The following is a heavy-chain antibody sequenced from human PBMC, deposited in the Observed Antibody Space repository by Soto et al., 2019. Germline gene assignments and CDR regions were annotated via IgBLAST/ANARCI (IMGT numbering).Heavy chain of an antibody. CDR2: IFYSGNT. V-gene: IGHV4-31*03. CDR1: GNSISTGAYY. D-gene: IGHD3-10*01. CDR3: AREGRSAAPQAGFDL. J-gene: IGHJ4*02. Sequence: QEQLQESGPGLLKPSQTLSLTCTLSGNSISTGAYYWSWLRQHPVKGLEWIGHIFYSGNTHYSPSLESRVSMSVDTSKNQFSIKLTSVTFADTAIYYCAREGRSAAPQAGFDLWGQGTLVTVSS.